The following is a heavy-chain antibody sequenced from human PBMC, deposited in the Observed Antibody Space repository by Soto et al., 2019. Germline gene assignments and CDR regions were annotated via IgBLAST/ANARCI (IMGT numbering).Heavy chain of an antibody. CDR3: ARWFTGGNFDYFDF. CDR2: IDSAGRTT. D-gene: IGHD2-21*02. V-gene: IGHV3-74*01. J-gene: IGHJ4*02. CDR1: GFTFSSDW. Sequence: GGSLRLSCAASGFTFSSDWMHWFRQAPGKGLVWVSRIDSAGRTTTYADSVKGRFTISRDNAKNTLYLQMNGLRAEDTALYYCARWFTGGNFDYFDFWGQGTQVTVSS.